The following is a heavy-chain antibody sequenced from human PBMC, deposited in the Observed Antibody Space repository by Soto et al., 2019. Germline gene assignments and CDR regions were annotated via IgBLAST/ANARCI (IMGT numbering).Heavy chain of an antibody. V-gene: IGHV1-69*01. D-gene: IGHD1-26*01. CDR1: GSTFSSFT. J-gene: IGHJ6*02. CDR3: AKDRRADWESYYYYAMDV. CDR2: IIPIYGTA. Sequence: QVQLVQSGTEVKKPGSSVKVSCKASGSTFSSFTISWVRQAPGQGLEWMGGIIPIYGTANYAQKFQGRVTITADASTRTAYMELSSLRSEDTAVYYCAKDRRADWESYYYYAMDVWGHGTTVTVSS.